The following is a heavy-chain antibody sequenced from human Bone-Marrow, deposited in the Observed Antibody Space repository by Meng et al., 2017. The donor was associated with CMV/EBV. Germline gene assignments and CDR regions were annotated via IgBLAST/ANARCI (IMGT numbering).Heavy chain of an antibody. J-gene: IGHJ6*02. CDR3: ARDDAEGGMDV. V-gene: IGHV3-NL1*01. CDR2: IYSGGST. CDR1: GFTFSSYG. Sequence: GGSLRLSCAASGFTFSSYGMHWVRQAPGKGLEWVSVIYSGGSTYYADSVKGRFTISRDNSKNTLYLQMNSLRAEDTAVYYCARDDAEGGMDVWGQGTTVTVSS.